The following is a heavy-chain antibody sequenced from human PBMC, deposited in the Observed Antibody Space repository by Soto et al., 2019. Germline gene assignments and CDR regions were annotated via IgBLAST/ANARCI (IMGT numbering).Heavy chain of an antibody. J-gene: IGHJ4*02. V-gene: IGHV1-8*01. D-gene: IGHD4-17*01. CDR2: MNPNSGNT. CDR1: GYTFTSYD. CDR3: ASGPPTLYGDYVDGFDY. Sequence: QVQLVQSGAEVKKPGASVKVSCKASGYTFTSYDINWVRQATGQGLEWMGWMNPNSGNTGYAQKFQGRVTMTRNTSISTAYMELSSLRSEDTAVYYCASGPPTLYGDYVDGFDYWGQGTLVTVSS.